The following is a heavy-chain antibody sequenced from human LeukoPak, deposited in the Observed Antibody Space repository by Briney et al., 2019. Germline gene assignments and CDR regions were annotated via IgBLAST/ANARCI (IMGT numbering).Heavy chain of an antibody. CDR3: ARALSDSSSWYNWFDP. V-gene: IGHV4-4*07. J-gene: IGHJ5*02. CDR2: IYTSGST. Sequence: PSETLSLTCTVSGDSMSSYYWSWIRQPAGKGLEWIGRIYTSGSTNYNPSLKSRVTISVDTSKNQFSLKLSSVTAADTAVYYCARALSDSSSWYNWFDPWGQGTLVTVSS. D-gene: IGHD6-13*01. CDR1: GDSMSSYY.